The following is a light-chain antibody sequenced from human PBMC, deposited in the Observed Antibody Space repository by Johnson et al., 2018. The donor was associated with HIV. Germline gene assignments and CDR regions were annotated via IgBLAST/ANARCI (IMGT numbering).Light chain of an antibody. CDR1: TSNIGSNS. CDR2: DRN. Sequence: QPVLTQPPSVSAAPGQKVTISCSGNTSNIGSNSVSWYQHLPGIAPKLLVYDRNKRPSGIPARFSGSKSGKSATLGIPGLQTGDEADYYCGTWDSSLSVYVFGTGTKVTVL. V-gene: IGLV1-51*01. CDR3: GTWDSSLSVYV. J-gene: IGLJ1*01.